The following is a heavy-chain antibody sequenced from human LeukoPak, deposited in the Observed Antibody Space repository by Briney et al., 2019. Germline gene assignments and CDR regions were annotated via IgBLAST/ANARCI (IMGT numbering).Heavy chain of an antibody. J-gene: IGHJ3*02. D-gene: IGHD3-10*01. Sequence: GASVKVSCKVSGYTLTELSMHWVRQAPGKGLEWMGGFDPEDGETIYAQKFQGRVTMAEDTSTDTAYMELSSLRSEDTAVYYSATDRPSGGYKIDAFDIWGQGTMVTVSS. V-gene: IGHV1-24*01. CDR2: FDPEDGET. CDR1: GYTLTELS. CDR3: ATDRPSGGYKIDAFDI.